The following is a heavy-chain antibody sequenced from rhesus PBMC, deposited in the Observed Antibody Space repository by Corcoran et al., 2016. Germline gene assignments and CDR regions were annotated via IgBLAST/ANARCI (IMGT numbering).Heavy chain of an antibody. Sequence: QVQLQESGPGLVKPSETLSLTCAVSGGSVSSSNWWSWIRQPPGKGLEWIGYISGSTGSTYYNPSLKDRVTMSTDTSKNQFSLKLSSVTAADTAVYYCARLPLWTGYYTADYWGQGVLVTVSS. D-gene: IGHD3-3*01. CDR2: ISGSTGST. J-gene: IGHJ4*01. V-gene: IGHV4-65*01. CDR1: GGSVSSSNW. CDR3: ARLPLWTGYYTADY.